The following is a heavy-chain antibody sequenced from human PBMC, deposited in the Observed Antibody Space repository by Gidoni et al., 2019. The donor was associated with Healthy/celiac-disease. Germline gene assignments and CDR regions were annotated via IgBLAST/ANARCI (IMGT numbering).Heavy chain of an antibody. Sequence: QITLKESGPTLVKPTQTLTLTCTFSGSSLSTSGVGVGWIRQPPGTALEWLALIYWDDDKRYSPSLKSRLTITKDTSKNQVVLTMTNMDPVDTATYYCAHSAPSVGYCSGGSCYSRGYSYGSSGWRSFDYWGQGTLVTVSS. CDR1: GSSLSTSGVG. CDR3: AHSAPSVGYCSGGSCYSRGYSYGSSGWRSFDY. J-gene: IGHJ4*02. D-gene: IGHD2-15*01. V-gene: IGHV2-5*02. CDR2: IYWDDDK.